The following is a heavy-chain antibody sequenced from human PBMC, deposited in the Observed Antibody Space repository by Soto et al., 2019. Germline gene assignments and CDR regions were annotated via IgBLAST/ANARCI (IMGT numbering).Heavy chain of an antibody. CDR2: IIPIFGTA. D-gene: IGHD5-18*01. V-gene: IGHV1-69*06. Sequence: QVQLVQSGAEVKKPGSSVKVSCKASGGTFSSYAISWVRQAPGQGLEWMGGIIPIFGTANYAQKFQGRVTITADKSTSTAYMELSSLRSEDTAVYYCASRTRGLNNVDTAMTLTAAFDIWGQGTMVTVSS. CDR1: GGTFSSYA. J-gene: IGHJ3*02. CDR3: ASRTRGLNNVDTAMTLTAAFDI.